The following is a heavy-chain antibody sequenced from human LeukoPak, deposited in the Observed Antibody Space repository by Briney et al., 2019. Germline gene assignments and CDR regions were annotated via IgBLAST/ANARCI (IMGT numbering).Heavy chain of an antibody. CDR3: TRGRNRLSGEDYGVY. CDR2: IRSKAYGGTT. CDR1: GFTFGDYA. Sequence: TGGSLRLSCTASGFTFGDYAMSWFRQAPGKGLEWVGFIRSKAYGGTTEYAASVKGRFTISRDDSKSIAYMQMNSLKTEDTAVYYCTRGRNRLSGEDYGVYWGQGTLVTVSS. D-gene: IGHD4/OR15-4a*01. J-gene: IGHJ4*02. V-gene: IGHV3-49*03.